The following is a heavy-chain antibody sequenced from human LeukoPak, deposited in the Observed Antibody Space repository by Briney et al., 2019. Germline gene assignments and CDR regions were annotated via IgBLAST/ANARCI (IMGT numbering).Heavy chain of an antibody. CDR2: LSGSGITT. CDR3: AKGIYSSGWSYFDY. V-gene: IGHV3-23*01. CDR1: GFTFSNSA. Sequence: GGSLRVSCAASGFTFSNSAMSWVRQALGKGLEWVSTLSGSGITTYYADSVKGRFTISRDNSKNTLYLQMNSLRAEDTAVYYCAKGIYSSGWSYFDYWGHGTLVTVSS. J-gene: IGHJ4*01. D-gene: IGHD6-19*01.